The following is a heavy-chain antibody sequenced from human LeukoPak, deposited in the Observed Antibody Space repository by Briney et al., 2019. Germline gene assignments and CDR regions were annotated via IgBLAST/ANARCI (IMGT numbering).Heavy chain of an antibody. CDR2: INRDGSEK. D-gene: IGHD3-22*01. CDR3: ANHLPYYYDSSGYPPFDY. CDR1: GITFSRFW. V-gene: IGHV3-7*03. Sequence: GGSLRLSCAASGITFSRFWMSWVRQAPGKGLQWVANINRDGSEKHYVDSVKGRFTISRDNAENSLYLQMNSLRAEDTAVYYCANHLPYYYDSSGYPPFDYWGQGTLVTVSS. J-gene: IGHJ4*02.